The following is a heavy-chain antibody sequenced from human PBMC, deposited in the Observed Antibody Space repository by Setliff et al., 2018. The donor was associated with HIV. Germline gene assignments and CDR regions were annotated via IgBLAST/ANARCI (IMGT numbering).Heavy chain of an antibody. J-gene: IGHJ5*02. D-gene: IGHD1-26*01. Sequence: ASVKVSCKPSGYTFTNYDINWVRQAAGQGLEWMGWMNPDSRNTGYAQRFEGSVTMTWDTSISTAYMELNNVKFEDTAVYYCARNVPGIVPRRVGFDPWGQGTQVTVSS. CDR1: GYTFTNYD. CDR3: ARNVPGIVPRRVGFDP. CDR2: MNPDSRNT. V-gene: IGHV1-8*02.